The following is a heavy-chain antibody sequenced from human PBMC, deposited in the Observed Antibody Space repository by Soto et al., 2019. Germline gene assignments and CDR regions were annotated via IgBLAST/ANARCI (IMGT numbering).Heavy chain of an antibody. Sequence: GGSLRLSCAASGFTFSSYWMHWVRQAPGKGLVWVSRINSDGSSTSYADSGKGRFTISRDNAKNTLYLQMNSLRAEDTAVYYCARSYCSSTSCSKRLFDYCGQGTLVTVSS. J-gene: IGHJ4*02. V-gene: IGHV3-74*01. D-gene: IGHD2-2*01. CDR1: GFTFSSYW. CDR2: INSDGSST. CDR3: ARSYCSSTSCSKRLFDY.